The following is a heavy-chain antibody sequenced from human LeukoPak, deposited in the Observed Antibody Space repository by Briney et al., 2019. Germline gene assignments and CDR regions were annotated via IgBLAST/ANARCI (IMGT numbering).Heavy chain of an antibody. D-gene: IGHD3-22*01. V-gene: IGHV1-69*04. CDR2: IIPILGIA. Sequence: SVKVSCKAFGGTFSSYAISWVRQAPGQGLEWMGRIIPILGIANYAQKFQGRVTITADKSTSTAYMELSSLRSEDTAVYYCARSSSGYYYGYWGQGTLVTVSS. CDR3: ARSSSGYYYGY. J-gene: IGHJ4*02. CDR1: GGTFSSYA.